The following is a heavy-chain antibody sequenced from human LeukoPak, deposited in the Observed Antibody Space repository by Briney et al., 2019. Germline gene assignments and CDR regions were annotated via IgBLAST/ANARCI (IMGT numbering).Heavy chain of an antibody. CDR3: ATQFYSNGYNF. J-gene: IGHJ4*02. V-gene: IGHV3-15*01. Sequence: GGSLRLSCPGSGFTFSSAWMTWVRQIPGKGLEWVGHIKSRTDGGTTDYAAPVKGRFTISRDDSKNTVYLQMNSLKTEDSAVYFCATQFYSNGYNFWGEGTLVIVSS. CDR2: IKSRTDGGTT. D-gene: IGHD5-24*01. CDR1: GFTFSSAW.